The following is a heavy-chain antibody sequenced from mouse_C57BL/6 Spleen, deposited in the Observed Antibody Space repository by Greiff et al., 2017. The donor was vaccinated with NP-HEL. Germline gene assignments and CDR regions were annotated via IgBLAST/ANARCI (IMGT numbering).Heavy chain of an antibody. CDR3: ARGGYDYEFAY. CDR2: ISSGSSTI. Sequence: EVNVVESGGGLVKPGGSLKLSCAASGFTFSDYGMHWVRQAPEKGLEWVAYISSGSSTIYYADTVKGRFTISRDNAKNTLFLQMTSLRSEDTAMYYCARGGYDYEFAYWGQGTLVTVSA. V-gene: IGHV5-17*01. CDR1: GFTFSDYG. J-gene: IGHJ3*01. D-gene: IGHD2-4*01.